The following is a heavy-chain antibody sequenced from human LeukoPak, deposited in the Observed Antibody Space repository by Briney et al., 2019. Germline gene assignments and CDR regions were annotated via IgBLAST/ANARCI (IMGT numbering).Heavy chain of an antibody. D-gene: IGHD1-26*01. CDR3: ARDRDSGSHKIDY. J-gene: IGHJ4*02. CDR1: GFTFSSYS. Sequence: GGSLRLSCAASGFTFSSYSMNWVRQAPGKGLEWVSYISSTSSTLYYAGSVKGRFTISRDNAKNSLYLQMNSLRAEDTAVYYCARDRDSGSHKIDYWGQGTLVTVSS. V-gene: IGHV3-48*04. CDR2: ISSTSSTL.